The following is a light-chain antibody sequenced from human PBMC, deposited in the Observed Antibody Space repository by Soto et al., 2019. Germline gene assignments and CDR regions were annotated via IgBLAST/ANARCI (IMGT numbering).Light chain of an antibody. CDR3: NSYTNNSPV. Sequence: QSVLTQPASVSGSPGQSITISCTGTSSDVGDYNYVSWYQHHPGTAPKLMIYEVSDRPSGVSNRFSGSKSGNTASLTISGLQAEDEADYYCNSYTNNSPVFGGGTKLTVL. CDR1: SSDVGDYNY. CDR2: EVS. J-gene: IGLJ2*01. V-gene: IGLV2-14*01.